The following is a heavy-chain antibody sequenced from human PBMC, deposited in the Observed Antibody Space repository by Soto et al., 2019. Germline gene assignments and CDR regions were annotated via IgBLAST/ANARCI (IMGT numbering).Heavy chain of an antibody. J-gene: IGHJ6*03. CDR2: INHSGST. Sequence: PSETLSLICNVYGVAFRAFFCSWIRQHPRKELEVIGEINHSGSTNYNPSLKSRVTISVDTSKNQFSLKLSSVTAADTAVYYCAREDHRVTIFGVAPISPNMDVWGKGTTVTVSS. V-gene: IGHV4-34*01. D-gene: IGHD3-3*01. CDR1: GVAFRAFF. CDR3: AREDHRVTIFGVAPISPNMDV.